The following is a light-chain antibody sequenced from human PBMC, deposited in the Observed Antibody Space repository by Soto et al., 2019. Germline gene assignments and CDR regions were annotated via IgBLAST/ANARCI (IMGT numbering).Light chain of an antibody. CDR3: CSYAGSSTYV. CDR1: SSDVGSYNL. J-gene: IGLJ1*01. V-gene: IGLV2-23*02. CDR2: EVN. Sequence: QSVLTQPASVSGSPGQSITISCTGTSSDVGSYNLVSWYQQHPGKVPKLMIYEVNKRPSGLSNHFSGSKSGNTASLTISGRQAEDEADYYCCSYAGSSTYVFGSGTKLTVL.